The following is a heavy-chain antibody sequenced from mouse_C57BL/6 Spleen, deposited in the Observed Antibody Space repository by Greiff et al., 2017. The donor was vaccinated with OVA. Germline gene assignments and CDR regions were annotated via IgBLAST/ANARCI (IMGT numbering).Heavy chain of an antibody. Sequence: VQGVESGAELVRPGASVTLSCKASGYTFTDYEMHWVKQTPVHGLEWIGAIDPETGGTAYNQKFKGKAILTADKSSSTAYMELRSLTSEDSAVYYCTNYGSSAWFAYWGQGTLVTVSA. CDR1: GYTFTDYE. CDR3: TNYGSSAWFAY. CDR2: IDPETGGT. V-gene: IGHV1-15*01. D-gene: IGHD1-1*01. J-gene: IGHJ3*01.